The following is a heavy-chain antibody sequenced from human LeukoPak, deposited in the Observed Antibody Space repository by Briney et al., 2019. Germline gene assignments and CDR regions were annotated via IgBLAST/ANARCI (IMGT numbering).Heavy chain of an antibody. D-gene: IGHD2-2*01. J-gene: IGHJ6*02. V-gene: IGHV7-4-1*02. CDR2: INTNTGNP. CDR1: GYTFTSYA. CDR3: ARGGYCSSTSCFNYGMDV. Sequence: ASVKVSCKASGYTFTSYAMNWVRQAPGQGLEWMGWINTNTGNPTYAQGFTGRFVFSLDTSVSTAYLQISSLEAEDTAVYYCARGGYCSSTSCFNYGMDVWGQGTTVTVSS.